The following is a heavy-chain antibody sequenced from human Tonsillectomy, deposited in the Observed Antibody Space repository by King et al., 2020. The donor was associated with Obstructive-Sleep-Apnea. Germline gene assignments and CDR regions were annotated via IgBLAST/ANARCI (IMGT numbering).Heavy chain of an antibody. CDR1: GFTFSSYW. V-gene: IGHV3-7*01. CDR2: IKQDGSEK. D-gene: IGHD6-13*01. Sequence: VQLVQSGGGLVQPGGSLRLSCAASGFTFSSYWMSWVRQAPGKGLEWVANIKQDGSEKYYVDSVKGRFTISRDNAKNSLYLQMNSLRAEDTAVYYCARDQEGSSWSNWFDPRGQGTLVTVSS. CDR3: ARDQEGSSWSNWFDP. J-gene: IGHJ5*02.